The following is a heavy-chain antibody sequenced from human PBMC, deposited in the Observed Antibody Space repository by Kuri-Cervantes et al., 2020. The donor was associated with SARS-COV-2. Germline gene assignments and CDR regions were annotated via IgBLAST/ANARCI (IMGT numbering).Heavy chain of an antibody. V-gene: IGHV3-73*01. CDR2: VRGKANNYAT. CDR3: ARDPNANHNNWFDP. CDR1: GFLFSASA. D-gene: IGHD4/OR15-4a*01. Sequence: GESLKISCEVSGFLFSASAIHWVRQGSGKGLEWVGRVRGKANNYATAYAASVKGRFTISRDDSKNMAYLQMNSLKTEDTAVYYCARDPNANHNNWFDPWGQGTLVTVSS. J-gene: IGHJ5*02.